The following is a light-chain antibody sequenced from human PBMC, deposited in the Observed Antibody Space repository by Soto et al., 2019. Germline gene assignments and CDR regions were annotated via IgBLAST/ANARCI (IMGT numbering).Light chain of an antibody. V-gene: IGKV3-20*01. CDR3: QQYGTSPYT. CDR2: AAS. CDR1: QSISSNF. J-gene: IGKJ2*01. Sequence: EIVLTQSPGTLCLSPGERATLSCRASQSISSNFLAWYQHKPGQAPRLLIYAASSRATGIPDRISGSGSGTDFTLTVSRLEPEDFAVSYCQQYGTSPYTFGEGTTLEIK.